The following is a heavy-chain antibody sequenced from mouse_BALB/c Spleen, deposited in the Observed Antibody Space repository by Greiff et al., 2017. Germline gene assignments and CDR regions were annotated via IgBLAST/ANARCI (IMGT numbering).Heavy chain of an antibody. CDR2: IWAGGST. D-gene: IGHD1-2*01. CDR1: GFSLTSYG. J-gene: IGHJ2*01. Sequence: VKLLESGPGLVAPSQSLSITCTVSGFSLTSYGVHWVRQPPGKGLEWLGVIWAGGSTNYNSALMSRLSISKDNSKSQVFLKMNSLQTDDTAMYYCARGEFITTATGPFDYWGQGTTLTVSS. CDR3: ARGEFITTATGPFDY. V-gene: IGHV2-9*02.